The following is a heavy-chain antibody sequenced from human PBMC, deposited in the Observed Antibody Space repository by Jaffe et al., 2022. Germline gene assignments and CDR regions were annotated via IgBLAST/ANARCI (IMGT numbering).Heavy chain of an antibody. CDR1: RGSISSYY. V-gene: IGHV4-59*01. J-gene: IGHJ4*02. CDR2: IYYSGST. D-gene: IGHD6-13*01. CDR3: ARVGTSWYFFDY. Sequence: QVQLQESGPGLVKPSETLSLTCTVSRGSISSYYWSWIRQSPGKGLEWIGYIYYSGSTNYNPSLKSRVTISVDTSNNQFSLKLSSVTAADTAVYYCARVGTSWYFFDYWGQGTLVTVSS.